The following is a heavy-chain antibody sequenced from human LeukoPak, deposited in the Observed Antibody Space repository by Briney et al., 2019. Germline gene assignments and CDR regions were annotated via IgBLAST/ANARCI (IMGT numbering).Heavy chain of an antibody. CDR1: GFTFSSHS. V-gene: IGHV3-7*01. Sequence: GGSMRLSSAASGFTFSSHSMSWVRQAPGKGLEWVATVIAVVSEGNYVDSVKGRFTMSRDNAVKSLYLQMNSLRAEDTAVYFCARLLHYERSVYRPVDCWGQGTLVAVSS. CDR2: VIAVVSEG. CDR3: ARLLHYERSVYRPVDC. J-gene: IGHJ4*02. D-gene: IGHD5/OR15-5a*01.